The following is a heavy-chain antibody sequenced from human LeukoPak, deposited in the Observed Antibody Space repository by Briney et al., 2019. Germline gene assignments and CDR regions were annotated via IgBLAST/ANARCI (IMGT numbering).Heavy chain of an antibody. CDR1: GESLSDYY. V-gene: IGHV4-34*01. CDR2: VRRGGGT. Sequence: SDTLSLTCTVFGESLSDYYWGWFRQPPGKGLEWTGEVRRGGGTKYNPSLESRVSMSLDTSKNHFFLNLTSVTAADTAVYFCARGHTWLGLVLRVAFDIWGQGTTVTVSS. D-gene: IGHD3/OR15-3a*01. CDR3: ARGHTWLGLVLRVAFDI. J-gene: IGHJ3*02.